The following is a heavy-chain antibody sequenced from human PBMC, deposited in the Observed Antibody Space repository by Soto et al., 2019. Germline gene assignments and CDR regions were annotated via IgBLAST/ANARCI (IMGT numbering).Heavy chain of an antibody. CDR1: GYTLYNHA. CDR2: IGALLYNDAT. Sequence: QIQVVQSEVEVTRPVASVRISCKASGYTLYNHAITWVRQAPGQGLEGMGWIGALLYNDATNYSRKFQGRRTMARDTCPNTVYMDLGSLRSDDTGVYYCARGTKGAGGWYFDLWGRGTLVVVSS. J-gene: IGHJ2*01. V-gene: IGHV1-18*01. CDR3: ARGTKGAGGWYFDL. D-gene: IGHD2-8*01.